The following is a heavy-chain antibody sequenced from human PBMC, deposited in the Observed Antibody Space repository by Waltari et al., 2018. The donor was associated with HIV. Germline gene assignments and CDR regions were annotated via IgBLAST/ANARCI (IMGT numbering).Heavy chain of an antibody. Sequence: EVQLVESGGGLVKPGGSLRLSCAASGFTFSNAWMSWVRQAPGKGLEWVGRIKSKTVGGTTDYAAPVKGRFTISRDDSKNTLYLQMNSLKTEDTAVYYCTTDEVAGTVGCDYWGQGTLVTVSS. CDR1: GFTFSNAW. J-gene: IGHJ4*02. D-gene: IGHD6-19*01. CDR3: TTDEVAGTVGCDY. V-gene: IGHV3-15*01. CDR2: IKSKTVGGTT.